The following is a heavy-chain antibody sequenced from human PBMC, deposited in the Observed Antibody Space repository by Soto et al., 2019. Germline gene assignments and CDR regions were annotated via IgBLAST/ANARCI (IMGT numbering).Heavy chain of an antibody. CDR3: AKDIKKYQLLYDY. CDR1: GFTFSSYA. Sequence: GGSLRLSCAASGFTFSSYAMSWVRQAPGKGLEWVSAISGSGGSTYYADSVKGRFTVSRDNSKNTLYLQMNSLRAEDTAVYYCAKDIKKYQLLYDYWGQGTLVTVSS. D-gene: IGHD2-2*01. V-gene: IGHV3-23*01. CDR2: ISGSGGST. J-gene: IGHJ4*02.